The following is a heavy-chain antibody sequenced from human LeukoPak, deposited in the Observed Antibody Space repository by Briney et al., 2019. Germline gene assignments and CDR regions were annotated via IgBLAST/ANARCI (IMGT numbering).Heavy chain of an antibody. CDR1: GFTFSDYY. CDR2: ISSSGSTI. D-gene: IGHD3-3*01. Sequence: GGSLRLSCAASGFTFSDYYMSWIRQAPGKGLEWVSYISSSGSTIYYADSVKGRFTISRDNAKNSLYLQMNSLRAEDTAVYYCARVTYYDFWSGYRFDSWGQGTLVTVSS. J-gene: IGHJ5*01. V-gene: IGHV3-11*04. CDR3: ARVTYYDFWSGYRFDS.